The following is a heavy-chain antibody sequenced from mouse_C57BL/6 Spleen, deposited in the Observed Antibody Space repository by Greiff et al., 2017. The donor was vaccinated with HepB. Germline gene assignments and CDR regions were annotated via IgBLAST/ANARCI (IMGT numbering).Heavy chain of an antibody. V-gene: IGHV5-4*01. CDR2: ISDGGSYT. CDR3: ARDDYGSHFDY. J-gene: IGHJ2*01. Sequence: VQLVESGGGLVKPGGSLKISCAASGFTFSSYSLSWVRQTPEKRLGWVATISDGGSYTYYTDNVKGRFTISRDNAKNNLYLQMSHLKSEDTAMYYCARDDYGSHFDYWGQGTTLTVSS. CDR1: GFTFSSYS. D-gene: IGHD1-1*01.